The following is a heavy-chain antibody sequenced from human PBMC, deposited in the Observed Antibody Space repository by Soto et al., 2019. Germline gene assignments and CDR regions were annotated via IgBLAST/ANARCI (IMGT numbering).Heavy chain of an antibody. CDR1: GFTFSNYG. CDR2: ISGSGGRT. D-gene: IGHD2-21*01. J-gene: IGHJ4*02. V-gene: IGHV3-23*01. CDR3: AKEMIASTLADFFDY. Sequence: EVQLLESGGGLIQPGGSLRHSCEASGFTFSNYGMTWVRLAPGKGLEWVSTISGSGGRTFYADPVKGRFTISRDNSKNTLYLQMNSLRAEDTAVYYCAKEMIASTLADFFDYWGQGTLVTVSS.